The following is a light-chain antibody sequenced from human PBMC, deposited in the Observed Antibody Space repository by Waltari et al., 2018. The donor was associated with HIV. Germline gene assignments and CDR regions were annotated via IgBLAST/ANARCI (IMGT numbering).Light chain of an antibody. CDR1: SSNVGSDDL. V-gene: IGLV2-23*02. CDR2: EVT. CDR3: CSCPRSGIRYV. Sequence: QSALTQPASVSGSPGQSITISCTGTSSNVGSDDLVSWYQQPPGEAPNLIIYEVTKRPSGVSNRFFGSKSGNTASLTISGLQAEDEADYYCCSCPRSGIRYVFGTGTKVTVL. J-gene: IGLJ1*01.